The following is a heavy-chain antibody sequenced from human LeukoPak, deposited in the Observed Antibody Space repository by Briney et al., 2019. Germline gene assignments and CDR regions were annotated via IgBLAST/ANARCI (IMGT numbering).Heavy chain of an antibody. CDR2: IYYSGST. V-gene: IGHV4-39*07. D-gene: IGHD3-22*01. Sequence: SETLSLTCTVSGGSIRSRTFYWAWIRQSPGKGLEWIGNIYYSGSTYYKTSLKSRVTISVDTSKNQFSLKMSSVTAADTAVYYCARDLGYYDSSGYSDYWGQGTLVTVSS. CDR3: ARDLGYYDSSGYSDY. CDR1: GGSIRSRTFY. J-gene: IGHJ4*02.